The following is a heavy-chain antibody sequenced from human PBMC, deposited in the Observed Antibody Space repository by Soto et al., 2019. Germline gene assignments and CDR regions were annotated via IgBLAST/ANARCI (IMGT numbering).Heavy chain of an antibody. D-gene: IGHD2-15*01. CDR1: GYSFTSYW. Sequence: RGESLKISCKCSGYSFTSYWISLVRQMPGKGLEWMGRIGPSDSYTNYRPSFQGHVTISADKSISTAYLQWSSLKASDTALYYCAKDMRHCSGGSCRARLFYYYYGMDVWGQGTTVTVSS. CDR3: AKDMRHCSGGSCRARLFYYYYGMDV. J-gene: IGHJ6*02. V-gene: IGHV5-10-1*01. CDR2: IGPSDSYT.